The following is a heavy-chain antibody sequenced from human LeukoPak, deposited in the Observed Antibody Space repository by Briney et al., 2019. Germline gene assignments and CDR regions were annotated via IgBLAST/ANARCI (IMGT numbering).Heavy chain of an antibody. V-gene: IGHV4-39*01. CDR1: GGSISSSSYY. CDR3: ARTESLTYYFDY. CDR2: IYYSGST. Sequence: SETLSLTCTVSGGSISSSSYYWGWIRQPPGKGLEWIGSIYYSGSTYYNPSLKSRVTISVDTSKNQFSLKLSSVTAADTAVYYCARTESLTYYFDYWGQGTLVTVSS. J-gene: IGHJ4*02.